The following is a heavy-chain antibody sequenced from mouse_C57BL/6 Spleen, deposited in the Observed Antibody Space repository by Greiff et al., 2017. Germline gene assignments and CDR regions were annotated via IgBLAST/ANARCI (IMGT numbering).Heavy chain of an antibody. CDR2: IRLKSDNYAT. D-gene: IGHD4-1*01. CDR1: GFTFSNYW. V-gene: IGHV6-3*01. J-gene: IGHJ2*01. Sequence: EVQLVESGGGLVQPGGSMKLSCVASGFTFSNYWMNWVRQSPEKGLEWVAQIRLKSDNYATHYAESVKGRFTISRDDSKSSVYLQMNNLRAEDTGIYYCTKTVYYFDYWGQGTTLTVSS. CDR3: TKTVYYFDY.